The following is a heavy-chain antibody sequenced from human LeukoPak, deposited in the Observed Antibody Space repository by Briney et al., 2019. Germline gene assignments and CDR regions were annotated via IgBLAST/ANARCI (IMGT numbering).Heavy chain of an antibody. CDR2: INPSGGST. CDR1: GYTFTSYY. D-gene: IGHD3-22*01. Sequence: ASVKVSCKASGYTFTSYYMHWVRQAPGQGLEWMGIINPSGGSTSYAQKFQGRVTMTRDTSISTAYMELSRLRSDDTAVYYCARARYYDSSAVGHWGQGTLVTVSS. J-gene: IGHJ4*02. V-gene: IGHV1-46*01. CDR3: ARARYYDSSAVGH.